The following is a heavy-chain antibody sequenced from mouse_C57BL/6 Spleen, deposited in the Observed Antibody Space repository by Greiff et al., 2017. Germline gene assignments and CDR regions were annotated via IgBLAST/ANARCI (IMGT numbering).Heavy chain of an antibody. Sequence: QVQLQQPGAELVKPGASVKMSCKASGYTFTSYWITWVKQRPGQGLEWIGDISPGSGSTNYNEQFKSKATLTVDTSSSTAYMQLSSLTSEDSAVYCSARTDYYGSSAFAYWGQGTLVTVSA. CDR3: ARTDYYGSSAFAY. V-gene: IGHV1-55*01. CDR1: GYTFTSYW. D-gene: IGHD1-1*01. J-gene: IGHJ3*01. CDR2: ISPGSGST.